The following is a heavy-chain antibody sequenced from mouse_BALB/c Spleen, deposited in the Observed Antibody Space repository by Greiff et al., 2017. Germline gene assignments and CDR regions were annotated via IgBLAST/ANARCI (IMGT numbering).Heavy chain of an antibody. D-gene: IGHD1-2*01. CDR2: IWAGGST. Sequence: QVQLQQSGPGLVAPSQSLSITCTVSGFSLTSYGVHWVRQPPGKGLEWLGVIWAGGSTNYNSALMSRLSISKDNSKSQVFLKMNSLQTDDTAMYYCARDYGGDDYAMDYWGQGTAVTVSS. J-gene: IGHJ4*01. CDR1: GFSLTSYG. CDR3: ARDYGGDDYAMDY. V-gene: IGHV2-9*02.